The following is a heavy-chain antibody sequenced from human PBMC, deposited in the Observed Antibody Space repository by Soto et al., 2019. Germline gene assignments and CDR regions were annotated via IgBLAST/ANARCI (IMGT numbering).Heavy chain of an antibody. Sequence: QVQLVQSGAEVKKPGSSVKVSCKASGGTFSSYAISWVRQAPGQGLEWMGGIIPIFGTANYAQKFQGRVTITTDESTSTADMERSSLRSEDTAVYDCASREPQLSWFDAWGQGTLVTVSS. CDR2: IIPIFGTA. J-gene: IGHJ5*02. D-gene: IGHD6-13*01. CDR1: GGTFSSYA. CDR3: ASREPQLSWFDA. V-gene: IGHV1-69*05.